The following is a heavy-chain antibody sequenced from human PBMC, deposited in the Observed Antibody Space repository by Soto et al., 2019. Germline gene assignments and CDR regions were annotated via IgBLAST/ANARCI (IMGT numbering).Heavy chain of an antibody. CDR3: ARGGVAY. D-gene: IGHD1-26*01. V-gene: IGHV1-18*01. CDR1: GYGIASKS. J-gene: IGHJ4*02. CDR2: ISAYNGNT. Sequence: LSWEACGYGIASKSISWVRQATGQGLEWMGWISAYNGNTNYAQKLQGRVTMTTDTSTSTAYMELRSLRSDETAVYYCARGGVAYRGKGTSVPVSS.